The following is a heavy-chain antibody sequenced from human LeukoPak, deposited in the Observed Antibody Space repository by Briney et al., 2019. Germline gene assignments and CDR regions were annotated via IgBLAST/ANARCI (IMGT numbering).Heavy chain of an antibody. CDR1: GFIFSDYY. V-gene: IGHV3-11*01. D-gene: IGHD3-9*01. CDR3: ARDGRYIDWLLYPNNWFDP. J-gene: IGHJ5*02. CDR2: ISSSGSTM. Sequence: GGSLRLSCAASGFIFSDYYMSWIRQAPGKGLEWVSYISSSGSTMYYTDSVKGRFTISRDNAKDSLYLQMNSLRAEDTAVYYCARDGRYIDWLLYPNNWFDPWGQGTLVTVSS.